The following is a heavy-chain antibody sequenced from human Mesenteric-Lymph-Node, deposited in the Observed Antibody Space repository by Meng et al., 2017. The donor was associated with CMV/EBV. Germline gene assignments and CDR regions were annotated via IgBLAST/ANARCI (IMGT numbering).Heavy chain of an antibody. CDR2: FVPALGIA. CDR3: ARVDETDITIVRGVIDY. V-gene: IGHV1-69*02. J-gene: IGHJ4*02. D-gene: IGHD3-10*01. Sequence: GTFNSYTISWVRQAPGQGLEWMGRFVPALGIANYAQKFQGRVTMTTDTSTNTAYMELRSLRSDDTAIYYCARVDETDITIVRGVIDYWGQGTLVTVSS. CDR1: GTFNSYT.